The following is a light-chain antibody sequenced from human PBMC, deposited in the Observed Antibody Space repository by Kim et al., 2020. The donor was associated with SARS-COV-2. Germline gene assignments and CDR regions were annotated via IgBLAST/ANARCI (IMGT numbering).Light chain of an antibody. CDR1: SLRSYY. V-gene: IGLV3-19*01. CDR2: GKN. CDR3: NSRDSSGNHLRV. J-gene: IGLJ3*02. Sequence: LGQTVRITCQGDSLRSYYASWYQQKPGQAPVLVIYGKNNRPSGIPDRFSGSSSGNTASLTITWAQAEDEADYYCNSRDSSGNHLRVFGGGTQLTVL.